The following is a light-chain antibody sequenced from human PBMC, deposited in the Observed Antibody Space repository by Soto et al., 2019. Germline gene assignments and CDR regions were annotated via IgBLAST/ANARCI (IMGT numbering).Light chain of an antibody. J-gene: IGLJ1*01. V-gene: IGLV2-11*01. CDR1: SSDVGGYNY. CDR3: CSYAGSYTSYV. CDR2: DVS. Sequence: QSVLTQPRSVSGSPGQSVTISCTGTSSDVGGYNYVSWYQQHPGKAPKLMIYDVSKRPSGVPDCFSGSKSGNTASLTISGLQAEDEADYYCCSYAGSYTSYVFGTGTKVTVL.